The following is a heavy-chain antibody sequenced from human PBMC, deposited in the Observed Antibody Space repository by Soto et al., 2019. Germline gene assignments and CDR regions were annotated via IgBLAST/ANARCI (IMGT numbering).Heavy chain of an antibody. J-gene: IGHJ4*02. D-gene: IGHD3-9*01. CDR1: GLSFSSYA. CDR3: FDF. V-gene: IGHV3-23*01. CDR2: ISRSGNST. Sequence: EVQVLESGGGLAQPGRSLRLSCAVSGLSFSSYAMTRVRQSPGKGLEWVSSISRSGNSTYSADSVRGRFTISRDNYTAVYYCAKDAKILDWLPTSYYFDFWGQGTLVTVSS.